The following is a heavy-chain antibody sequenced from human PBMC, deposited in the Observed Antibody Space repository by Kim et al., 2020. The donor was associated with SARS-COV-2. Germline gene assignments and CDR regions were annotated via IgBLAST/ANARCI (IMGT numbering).Heavy chain of an antibody. V-gene: IGHV4-31*03. J-gene: IGHJ6*02. CDR1: GGSISSGSYY. D-gene: IGHD3-22*01. CDR3: ARARVPPYYYDSSGYWLDV. Sequence: SETLSLTCTVSGGSISSGSYYWSWIRQHPGKGLEWIGHIYYSGSTYYNPSLKSRVTISVDTSKNQFSLKLSSVTAADTAVYFCARARVPPYYYDSSGYWLDVWGQGTTVTVSS. CDR2: IYYSGST.